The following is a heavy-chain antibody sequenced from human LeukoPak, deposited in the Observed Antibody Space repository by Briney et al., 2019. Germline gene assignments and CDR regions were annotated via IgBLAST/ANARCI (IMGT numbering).Heavy chain of an antibody. CDR3: ARGVVYNYGYPYFDY. V-gene: IGHV4-59*01. CDR1: GGSISNYY. D-gene: IGHD5-18*01. J-gene: IGHJ4*02. CDR2: VSDSDNS. Sequence: PSETLSLTCIVSGGSISNYYWNWIRQSPGKGLEWIGYVSDSDNSNYSPSLKSRLTLSLDTSQNQFPLRLSSVTAADSAVYFCARGVVYNYGYPYFDYWGPGTLVTVSS.